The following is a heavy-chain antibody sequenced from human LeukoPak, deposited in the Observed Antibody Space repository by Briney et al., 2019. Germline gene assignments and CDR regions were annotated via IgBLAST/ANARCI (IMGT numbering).Heavy chain of an antibody. Sequence: PGGSLRLSCAASGFTFSSYAMSWVRQAPGKGLEWVSAISGSGGSTYYADSVKGRFTISRDNSKNTLYLQMNSLRAEDTAVYYCAKAGDYDYVWGSYRYPDYWGQGTLVTVSS. CDR3: AKAGDYDYVWGSYRYPDY. D-gene: IGHD3-16*02. CDR1: GFTFSSYA. CDR2: ISGSGGST. J-gene: IGHJ4*02. V-gene: IGHV3-23*01.